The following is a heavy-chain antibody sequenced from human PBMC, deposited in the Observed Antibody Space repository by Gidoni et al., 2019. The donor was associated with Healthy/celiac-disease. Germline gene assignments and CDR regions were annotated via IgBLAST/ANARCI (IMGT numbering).Heavy chain of an antibody. CDR2: INHSGST. Sequence: QVQLQQWGAGLLTPSETLSLTFAVYGGSFSGYYGSWIRQPPGKGLEWIGEINHSGSTNYNPSLKSRVTISVDTSKNQFSLKLSSVTAADTAVYYCARGGTDYGDYVLWFDPWGQGTLVTVSS. D-gene: IGHD4-17*01. CDR3: ARGGTDYGDYVLWFDP. CDR1: GGSFSGYY. V-gene: IGHV4-34*01. J-gene: IGHJ5*02.